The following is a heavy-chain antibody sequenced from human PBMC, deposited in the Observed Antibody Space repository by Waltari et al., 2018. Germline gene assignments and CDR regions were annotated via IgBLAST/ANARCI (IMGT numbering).Heavy chain of an antibody. CDR3: AKDAFGNTYLDH. CDR1: GFSLGSFG. V-gene: IGHV3-30*19. CDR2: IFFGGGDT. D-gene: IGHD3-10*01. Sequence: QVQLVESVGGVVQPGMSRRLACAASGFSLGSFGMHWVRQAPGKGLEWVALIFFGGGDTFYADSVRGRFTISRDNSKNTLYLDINSLRLDDTAIYYCAKDAFGNTYLDHWGQGTLVTVSS. J-gene: IGHJ4*02.